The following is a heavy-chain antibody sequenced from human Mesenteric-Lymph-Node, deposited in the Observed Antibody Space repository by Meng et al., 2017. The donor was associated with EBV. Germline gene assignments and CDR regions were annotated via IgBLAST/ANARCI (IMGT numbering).Heavy chain of an antibody. CDR3: ARYCSGGSCYGPQFDY. D-gene: IGHD2-15*01. V-gene: IGHV1-3*01. CDR1: GYTFTSYA. CDR2: INAGNGNT. Sequence: QGQLVQYGAEVKKPGASVKVSCKASGYTFTSYAMHWVRQAPGQRLEWMGWINAGNGNTKYSQKFQGRVTITRDTSASTAYMELSSLRSEDTAVYYCARYCSGGSCYGPQFDYWGQGTLVTVSS. J-gene: IGHJ4*02.